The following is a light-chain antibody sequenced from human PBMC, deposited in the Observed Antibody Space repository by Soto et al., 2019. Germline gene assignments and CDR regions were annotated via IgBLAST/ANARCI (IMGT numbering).Light chain of an antibody. CDR1: QNIGIT. CDR2: RPS. CDR3: QHYDNWPVS. V-gene: IGKV3-15*01. J-gene: IGKJ3*01. Sequence: EIVLTQSPATLSVSPGEGATLSCRASQNIGITLAWYQQKAGQAPSLLIYRPSTRASGFPPRFSGSGSGTHFTLTISSLQSEDFAIYYCQHYDNWPVSFGPGTTVDFK.